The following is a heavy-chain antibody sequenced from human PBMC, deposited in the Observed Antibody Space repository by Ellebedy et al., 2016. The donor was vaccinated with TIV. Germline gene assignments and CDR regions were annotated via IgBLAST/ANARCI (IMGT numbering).Heavy chain of an antibody. CDR3: ASGGLYGTSVERFDY. D-gene: IGHD4-17*01. CDR1: GFTFSTYA. J-gene: IGHJ4*02. Sequence: PGGSLRLSCAASGFTFSTYAVHRVRQAPDKGLEWVAVISSDGSSTYYADSVKGRFTMSRANSKNTLYLQMNSLRPEDTAVYYCASGGLYGTSVERFDYWGQGTLVTVSS. CDR2: ISSDGSST. V-gene: IGHV3-30-3*01.